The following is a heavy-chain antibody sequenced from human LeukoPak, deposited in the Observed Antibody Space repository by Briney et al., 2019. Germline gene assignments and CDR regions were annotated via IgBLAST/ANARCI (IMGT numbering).Heavy chain of an antibody. J-gene: IGHJ3*02. CDR2: INTNTGGT. Sequence: ASVKVSCKTSGYSFTGYYMHWVRQAPGQGLEWMGRINTNTGGTNYAQRFQGRVTVTRDTSISTAYMDPSRLRSDDTAVYYCARDLGYNYGYAFDIWGQGTMVTVSS. CDR3: ARDLGYNYGYAFDI. D-gene: IGHD5-18*01. V-gene: IGHV1-2*06. CDR1: GYSFTGYY.